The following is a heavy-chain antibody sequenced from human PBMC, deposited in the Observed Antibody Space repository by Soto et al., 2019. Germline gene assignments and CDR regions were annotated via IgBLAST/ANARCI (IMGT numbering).Heavy chain of an antibody. Sequence: AASVKVSCKTSGYTFTSYYMHWVRQAPGQGLEWVGIINPSGGSTSYAQKFQGRVTMTRDTSTSTVYMELSSLRSEDTAVYYCARDHNRYNWFDPWGQGTLVTVSS. V-gene: IGHV1-46*01. CDR2: INPSGGST. CDR1: GYTFTSYY. D-gene: IGHD1-1*01. J-gene: IGHJ5*02. CDR3: ARDHNRYNWFDP.